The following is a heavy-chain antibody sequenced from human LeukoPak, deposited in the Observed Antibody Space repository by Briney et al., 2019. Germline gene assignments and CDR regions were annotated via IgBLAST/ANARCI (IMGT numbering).Heavy chain of an antibody. CDR1: GFTFTTYA. J-gene: IGHJ6*03. V-gene: IGHV3-23*01. CDR2: ISGSGDST. Sequence: GGSLSLSCVASGFTFTTYAMSWVSLAPGNGLEWVSGISGSGDSTHYADSVKGRFTISRDNSKNTLYLQMNSLRAEDTAVYYCAKDLSSSWYYYYMDVWGKGTTVTVSS. CDR3: AKDLSSSWYYYYMDV. D-gene: IGHD6-13*01.